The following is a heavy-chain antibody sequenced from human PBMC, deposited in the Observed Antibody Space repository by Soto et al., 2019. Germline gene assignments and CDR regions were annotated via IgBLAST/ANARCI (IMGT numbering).Heavy chain of an antibody. CDR3: ARDQGYYYDSSGSLDYGMDV. J-gene: IGHJ6*02. CDR1: GFTFSSYG. D-gene: IGHD3-22*01. V-gene: IGHV3-33*01. Sequence: GGSLRLSCAASGFTFSSYGMHWVRQAPGKGLEWVVVIWYDGSNKYYADSVKGRFTISRDNSKNTLYLQMNSLRAEDTAVYYCARDQGYYYDSSGSLDYGMDVWGQRTTVTVSS. CDR2: IWYDGSNK.